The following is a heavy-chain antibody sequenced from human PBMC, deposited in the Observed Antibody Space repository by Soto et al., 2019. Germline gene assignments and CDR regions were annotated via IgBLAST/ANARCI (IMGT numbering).Heavy chain of an antibody. CDR3: ARISSRHLVDY. CDR1: GSSINSSGYY. D-gene: IGHD3-3*02. Sequence: SETLSLTCTVSGSSINSSGYYWGWIRQPPGKGLEWIGSMFYGVSTYYNPSLKSRVTVSVDTSKNQFSLNLRSVTAADTAVYCCARISSRHLVDYWGQGTLVTVSS. CDR2: MFYGVST. V-gene: IGHV4-39*01. J-gene: IGHJ4*02.